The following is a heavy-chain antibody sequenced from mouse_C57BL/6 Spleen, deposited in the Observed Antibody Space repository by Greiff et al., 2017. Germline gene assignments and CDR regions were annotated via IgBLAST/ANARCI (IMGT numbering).Heavy chain of an antibody. V-gene: IGHV1-50*01. CDR1: GYTFTSYW. CDR3: ARDCGFAY. J-gene: IGHJ3*01. CDR2: IDPSASYT. Sequence: QVQLQQPGAELVKPGASVKLSCKASGYTFTSYWMHWVKQRPGQGLEWIGEIDPSASYTNYNQKFKGKATLTVDTSSSTAYLQLSSLTSEDSAVYYCARDCGFAYWGQGTLVTVSA.